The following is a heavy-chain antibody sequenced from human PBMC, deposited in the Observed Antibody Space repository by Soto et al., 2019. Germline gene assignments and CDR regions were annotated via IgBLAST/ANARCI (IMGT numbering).Heavy chain of an antibody. CDR2: ISGSGGST. V-gene: IGHV3-23*01. J-gene: IGHJ4*02. Sequence: HPGGSLRLSCTASGFTFSSYAMSWVRQAPGKGLEWVSTISGSGGSTYYADSVKGRFTISRDNSKNTLYLQMNSLRAEDTAVYYCAKFGSGARHGFDYWGQGTLVTVSS. CDR3: AKFGSGARHGFDY. D-gene: IGHD3-16*01. CDR1: GFTFSSYA.